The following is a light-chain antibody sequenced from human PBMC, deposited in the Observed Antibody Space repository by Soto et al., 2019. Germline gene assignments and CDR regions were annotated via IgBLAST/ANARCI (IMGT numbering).Light chain of an antibody. CDR2: DVT. Sequence: QSALTQPRSVSGSPGQSVTISCTGTSSDVGGYNYVSWYQQHPGKAPKLMIYDVTKRPSGVPDRFSGSKSGNTASLTISGLQPDAEADYYCCSYAGSYTYVFGTGTKLTVL. CDR1: SSDVGGYNY. V-gene: IGLV2-11*01. J-gene: IGLJ1*01. CDR3: CSYAGSYTYV.